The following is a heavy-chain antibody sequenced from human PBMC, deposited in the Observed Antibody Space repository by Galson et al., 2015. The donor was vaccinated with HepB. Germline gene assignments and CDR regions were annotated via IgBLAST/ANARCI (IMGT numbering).Heavy chain of an antibody. D-gene: IGHD6-13*01. CDR2: IYPGDSAT. CDR1: GYSFMSYW. V-gene: IGHV5-51*03. CDR3: ARLTPIATTGLDY. Sequence: QSGAEVKKPGESLKISCNGSGYSFMSYWIGWVREMRGKGLERMGIIYPGDSATRYSPSFQGQVTISADKSITTAYLQWSSLKASDTAIYYCARLTPIATTGLDYWGQGTLVTVSS. J-gene: IGHJ4*02.